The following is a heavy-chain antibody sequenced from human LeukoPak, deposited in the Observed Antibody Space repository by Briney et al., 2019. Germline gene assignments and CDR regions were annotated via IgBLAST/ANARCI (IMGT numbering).Heavy chain of an antibody. J-gene: IGHJ3*02. CDR1: GGSFSGYY. V-gene: IGHV4-34*01. D-gene: IGHD3-9*01. CDR3: ARERYRYDILTGYYHDAYDI. CDR2: INHSGST. Sequence: SEALSLTCAVYGGSFSGYYWSWIRQPPGKGLEWIGEINHSGSTNYNPSLKSRVTISVDTSKNQFSLKLTSVTAADTAVYYCARERYRYDILTGYYHDAYDIWGHGTMVIVSS.